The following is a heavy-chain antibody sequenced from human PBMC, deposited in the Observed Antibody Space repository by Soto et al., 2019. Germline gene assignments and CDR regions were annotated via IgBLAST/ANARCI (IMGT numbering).Heavy chain of an antibody. J-gene: IGHJ6*02. CDR3: ASSRTYYDFWSGAPSYYYYGMDV. V-gene: IGHV1-69*06. D-gene: IGHD3-3*01. CDR1: GGTFSSYA. Sequence: QVQLVQSGAEVKKPGSSVKVSCKASGGTFSSYAISWVRQAPGQGLEWMGGIIPIFGTANYAQKFQGRVTITADKSTSTAYMELSSLRSEDTAVYYCASSRTYYDFWSGAPSYYYYGMDVWGQGTTVTVSS. CDR2: IIPIFGTA.